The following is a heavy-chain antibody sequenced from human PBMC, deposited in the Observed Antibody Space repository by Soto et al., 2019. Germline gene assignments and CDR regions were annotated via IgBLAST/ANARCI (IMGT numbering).Heavy chain of an antibody. CDR1: GFTFSSYA. Sequence: EVQLLESGGGLVQPGGSLRLSCAASGFTFSSYAMSWVRQAPGKGLEWVSAISGSGGSTYYADSVKGRFTISRDDSKNTLYLQMNSLRAEDTAVYYCAKDFSKYDSSGYIDYWGQGTLVTVSS. J-gene: IGHJ4*02. CDR2: ISGSGGST. CDR3: AKDFSKYDSSGYIDY. D-gene: IGHD3-22*01. V-gene: IGHV3-23*01.